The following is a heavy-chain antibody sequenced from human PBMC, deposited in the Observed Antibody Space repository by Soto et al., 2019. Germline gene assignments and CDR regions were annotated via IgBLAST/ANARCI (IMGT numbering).Heavy chain of an antibody. Sequence: SETLSLTCTVSGGSISSYYWSWIRQPPGKGLEWIGYIYYSGSTNYNPSLKSRVTISVDTSKNQFSLKLSSVTAADTAVYYCARVSGGYSYGNFDYWGQGTLVTVSS. D-gene: IGHD5-18*01. CDR2: IYYSGST. J-gene: IGHJ4*02. CDR1: GGSISSYY. CDR3: ARVSGGYSYGNFDY. V-gene: IGHV4-59*01.